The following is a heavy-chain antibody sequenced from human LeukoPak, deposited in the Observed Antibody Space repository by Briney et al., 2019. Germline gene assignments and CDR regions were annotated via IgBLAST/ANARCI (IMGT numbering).Heavy chain of an antibody. CDR1: GGSISSSSYY. J-gene: IGHJ5*02. V-gene: IGHV4-39*07. Sequence: MTSETLSLTCTVSGGSISSSSYYWGWIRQPPGKGLEWIGSIYYSGSTYYNPSLKSRVTISVDTSKNQFSLKLSSVTAADTAVYYCARDQPNYYDSSGYYFANNWFDPWGQGTLVTVSS. CDR3: ARDQPNYYDSSGYYFANNWFDP. CDR2: IYYSGST. D-gene: IGHD3-22*01.